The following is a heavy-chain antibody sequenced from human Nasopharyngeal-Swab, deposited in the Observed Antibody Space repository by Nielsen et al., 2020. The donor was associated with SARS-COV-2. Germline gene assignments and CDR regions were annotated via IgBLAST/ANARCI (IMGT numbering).Heavy chain of an antibody. V-gene: IGHV3-7*05. D-gene: IGHD6-19*01. CDR2: IKQDGSEK. CDR1: GFTFSSYW. Sequence: LSLTCAASGFTFSSYWMSWVRQAPGKGLEWVANIKQDGSEKYYVDSVKGRFTISRDNAKNSLYLQMNSLRAEDTAVYYCARIGGIAVAADEFDYWGQGTLVTVSS. CDR3: ARIGGIAVAADEFDY. J-gene: IGHJ4*02.